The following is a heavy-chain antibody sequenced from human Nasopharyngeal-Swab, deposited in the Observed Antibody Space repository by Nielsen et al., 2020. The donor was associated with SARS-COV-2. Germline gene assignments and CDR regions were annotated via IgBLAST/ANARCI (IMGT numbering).Heavy chain of an antibody. D-gene: IGHD6-19*01. Sequence: SETLSLTCTVSGGSVSSGSYYWSWIRQPPGKGLEWIGYIYYSGSTNYNPSLKSRVTISVDTSKNQFSLKLSSVTAADTAVYYCARPVAGTGVSAFDIWGQGTMVTVSS. CDR2: IYYSGST. V-gene: IGHV4-61*01. CDR3: ARPVAGTGVSAFDI. CDR1: GGSVSSGSYY. J-gene: IGHJ3*02.